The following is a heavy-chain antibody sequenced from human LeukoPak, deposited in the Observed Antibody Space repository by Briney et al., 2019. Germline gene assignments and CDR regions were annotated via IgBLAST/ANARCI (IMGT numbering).Heavy chain of an antibody. V-gene: IGHV3-23*01. D-gene: IGHD6-6*01. Sequence: GGSLRLSCAASGFTFSSYAMSWVRQAPGKGLEWVSAISGSGGSTYYADSVKGRFTISRDNSKNTLYLQMNGLRAEDTAVYYCASYTSSSAHSNWGQGTLVTVSS. CDR3: ASYTSSSAHSN. CDR2: ISGSGGST. J-gene: IGHJ4*02. CDR1: GFTFSSYA.